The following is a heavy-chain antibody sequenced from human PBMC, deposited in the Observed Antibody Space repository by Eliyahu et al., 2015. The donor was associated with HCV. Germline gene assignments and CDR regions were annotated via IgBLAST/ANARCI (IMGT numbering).Heavy chain of an antibody. Sequence: QVQLVQSGAEVXKPGSSVKVSCKASGGTFSSYAIXWVRQAPGQGLEWMGGIIPIFGTANYAQKFQGRVTITADESTSTAYMELSSLRSEDTAVYYCARDGELLGNFDYWGQGTLVTVSS. CDR3: ARDGELLGNFDY. CDR1: GGTFSSYA. D-gene: IGHD1-26*01. V-gene: IGHV1-69*01. CDR2: IIPIFGTA. J-gene: IGHJ4*02.